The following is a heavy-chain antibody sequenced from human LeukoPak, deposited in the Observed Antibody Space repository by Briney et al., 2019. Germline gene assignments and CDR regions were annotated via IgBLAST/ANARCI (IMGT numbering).Heavy chain of an antibody. CDR3: ARVWVGYCSSTSCLPGGFDY. V-gene: IGHV1-2*02. CDR1: GYTFTGYY. Sequence: ASVKVSCKSSGYTFTGYYMCWVRQAPGQGLEWVGWINPNSGGTNYAQKFQGRVTMTRDTSISTAYMELSRLRSDDTAVYYCARVWVGYCSSTSCLPGGFDYWGQGTLVTVSS. CDR2: INPNSGGT. J-gene: IGHJ4*02. D-gene: IGHD2-2*01.